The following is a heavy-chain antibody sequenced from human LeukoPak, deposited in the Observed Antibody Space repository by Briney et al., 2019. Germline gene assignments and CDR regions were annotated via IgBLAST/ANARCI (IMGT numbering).Heavy chain of an antibody. CDR2: IYSGGST. Sequence: GSLRLSCAASGFTVSSNYMSWVRQAPGKGLEWVSLIYSGGSTYYADSVKGRFTISRDNSKNTVYLQMNSLSAEDTAVYYCAKDRRYIVVVVAARGYYFDYWGQGTLVTVSS. J-gene: IGHJ4*02. CDR1: GFTVSSNY. V-gene: IGHV3-53*01. CDR3: AKDRRYIVVVVAARGYYFDY. D-gene: IGHD2-15*01.